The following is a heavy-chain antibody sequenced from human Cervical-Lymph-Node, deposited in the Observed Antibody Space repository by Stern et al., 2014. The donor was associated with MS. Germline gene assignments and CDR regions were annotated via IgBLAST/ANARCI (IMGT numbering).Heavy chain of an antibody. CDR1: GFPFGDYA. J-gene: IGHJ4*02. CDR2: ISGSSGST. D-gene: IGHD1-26*01. CDR3: ARDRSYIGGLFFDN. V-gene: IGHV3-23*04. Sequence: VQLVESGGGLVQPGKSLRLSCVDSGFPFGDYAMNWVRQAPGKGLEWVSGISGSSGSTYYADSVKGRFTISRDNSKNTLFLQLNNLRAEDTAIYYCARDRSYIGGLFFDNWGQGTLVTVSS.